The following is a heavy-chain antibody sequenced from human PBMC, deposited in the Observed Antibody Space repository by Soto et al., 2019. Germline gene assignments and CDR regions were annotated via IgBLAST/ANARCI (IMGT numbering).Heavy chain of an antibody. CDR1: GYTFTSYD. J-gene: IGHJ4*02. D-gene: IGHD1-1*01. Sequence: QVQLVQSGAEVRKPGASVKVSCEASGYTFTSYDIYWVRQATRQGLEWMGWLNPNTGNSGYAQKFQGRITVTSDTSINTVHMELSSLRSEDTAVYYYARRAETNGWNGFGADKYYFDFWGQGTLVTVSS. CDR3: ARRAETNGWNGFGADKYYFDF. V-gene: IGHV1-8*01. CDR2: LNPNTGNS.